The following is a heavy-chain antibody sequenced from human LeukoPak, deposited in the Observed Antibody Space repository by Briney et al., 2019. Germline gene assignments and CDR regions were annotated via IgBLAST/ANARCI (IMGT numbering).Heavy chain of an antibody. J-gene: IGHJ6*02. Sequence: PGRSLRLSCAASGFTLDDYAMHWVRHAPGKGLEWVSGISWNSGSIGYADSVKGRFTISRDNAKNSLHLQMNSLRAEDTALYYCAKDGYKSYYYGMDVWGQGTTVTVSS. CDR2: ISWNSGSI. V-gene: IGHV3-9*01. D-gene: IGHD5-24*01. CDR1: GFTLDDYA. CDR3: AKDGYKSYYYGMDV.